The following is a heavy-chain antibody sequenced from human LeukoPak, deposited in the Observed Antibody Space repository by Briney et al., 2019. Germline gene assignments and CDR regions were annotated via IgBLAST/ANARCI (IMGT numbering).Heavy chain of an antibody. CDR3: AKGWALVGATTFFDY. CDR1: GFTFSSYA. Sequence: GGSLRLSCAVSGFTFSSYAMSWVRQAPGKGLEWVSAISGSGGSTYYADSVKGRFTISRDNSKNTLYLQMNSLRAEDTAVYYCAKGWALVGATTFFDYWGQGTLVTVSS. J-gene: IGHJ4*02. V-gene: IGHV3-23*01. D-gene: IGHD1-26*01. CDR2: ISGSGGST.